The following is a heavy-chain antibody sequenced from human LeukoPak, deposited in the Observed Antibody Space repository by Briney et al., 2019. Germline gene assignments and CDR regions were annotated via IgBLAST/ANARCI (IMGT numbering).Heavy chain of an antibody. CDR1: GGSFSGYY. CDR3: AREADYDILTGSSWFDP. D-gene: IGHD3-9*01. CDR2: INHSGST. J-gene: IGHJ5*02. V-gene: IGHV4-34*01. Sequence: PSETLSLTCAVYGGSFSGYYWSWIRQPPGKGLEWIGEINHSGSTNYNPSLKSRVTISVDTSKNQFSLKLSSETAADTAVYYCAREADYDILTGSSWFDPWGQGTLVTVSS.